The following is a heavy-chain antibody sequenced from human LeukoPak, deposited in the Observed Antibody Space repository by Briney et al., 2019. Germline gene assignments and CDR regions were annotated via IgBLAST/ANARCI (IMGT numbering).Heavy chain of an antibody. CDR2: ISWNSGSI. J-gene: IGHJ4*02. CDR1: GFTFDDYA. D-gene: IGHD6-19*01. V-gene: IGHV3-9*01. Sequence: GRSLRLSCAASGFTFDDYAMHWVRQAPGKGLEWVSGISWNSGSIGYADSVKGRFTISRDNAKNSLYLQMNSLRAEDTALFYCAKDKSYSSGWYAFDYWGQGTLATVSS. CDR3: AKDKSYSSGWYAFDY.